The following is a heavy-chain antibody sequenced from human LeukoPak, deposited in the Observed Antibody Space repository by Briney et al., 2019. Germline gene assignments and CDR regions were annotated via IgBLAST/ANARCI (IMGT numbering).Heavy chain of an antibody. D-gene: IGHD2-21*01. CDR3: ARHVLLGDLYNWFDP. CDR1: GGSISSYY. CDR2: IYYSGST. V-gene: IGHV4-59*08. J-gene: IGHJ5*02. Sequence: SETLSLTCTVSGGSISSYYWSWIRQPPGKGLEWVGYIYYSGSTNYNPSLKSRVTISVDTSKNQFSLKLSSVTAADTAVYYCARHVLLGDLYNWFDPWGQGTLVTVSS.